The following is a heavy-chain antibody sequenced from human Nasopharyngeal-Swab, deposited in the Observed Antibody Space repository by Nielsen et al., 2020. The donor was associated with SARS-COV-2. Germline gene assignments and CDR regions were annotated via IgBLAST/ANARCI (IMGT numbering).Heavy chain of an antibody. V-gene: IGHV3-64D*06. D-gene: IGHD3-3*01. CDR3: VKAWRYIYPSYMDA. J-gene: IGHJ6*03. CDR1: GFTFTSYA. CDR2: IDNNGGAT. Sequence: GGSLRLSCSASGFTFTSYAMNWVRQAPGKGLEFVSAIDNNGGATYYADSVKGRFTISRDNSKSTLYLQLSSLRGDDTAVYYCVKAWRYIYPSYMDAWAKGPRSLSP.